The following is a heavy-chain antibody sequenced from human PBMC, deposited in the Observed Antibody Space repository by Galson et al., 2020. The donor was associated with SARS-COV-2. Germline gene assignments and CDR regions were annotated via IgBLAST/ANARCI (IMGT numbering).Heavy chain of an antibody. V-gene: IGHV3-33*01. CDR2: IFYDGSDK. J-gene: IGHJ4*02. CDR1: GFTFSSHA. D-gene: IGHD6-19*01. CDR3: ARDGQLSSGWAFDY. Sequence: GGSLRLSCAASGFTFSSHAIHWVRQAPGKGLEWVAQIFYDGSDKYYGDYVKGRFTISRDSSKNMVYLQMNNLKVDDTALYYCARDGQLSSGWAFDYWGQGTLVTVSS.